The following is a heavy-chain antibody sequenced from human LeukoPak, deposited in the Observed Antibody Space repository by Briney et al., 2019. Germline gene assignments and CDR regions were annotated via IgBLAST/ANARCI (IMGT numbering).Heavy chain of an antibody. D-gene: IGHD3-10*01. CDR2: ISGSGGST. Sequence: GGSLRLSCAASGFTFSSYAMSWVRQAPGKGLEWVSAISGSGGSTYYADSVKGRFTISRDNSKNTLYLQMNRLKDDDTAVYYCARDRSQEFDPWGQGTLVTVSS. J-gene: IGHJ5*02. CDR3: ARDRSQEFDP. CDR1: GFTFSSYA. V-gene: IGHV3-23*01.